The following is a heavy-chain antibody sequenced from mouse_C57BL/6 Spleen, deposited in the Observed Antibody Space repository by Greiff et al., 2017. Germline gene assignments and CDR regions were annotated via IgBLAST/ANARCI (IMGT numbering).Heavy chain of an antibody. D-gene: IGHD2-5*01. J-gene: IGHJ4*01. CDR3: ARRSNYYAMDY. V-gene: IGHV1-54*01. Sequence: VQRVESGAELVRPGTSVKVSCKASGYAFTNYLIEWVKQRPGQGLEWIGVINPGSGGTNYNEKFKGKATLTADKSSSTAYMQLSSLTSEDSAVYFCARRSNYYAMDYWGQGTSVTVSS. CDR2: INPGSGGT. CDR1: GYAFTNYL.